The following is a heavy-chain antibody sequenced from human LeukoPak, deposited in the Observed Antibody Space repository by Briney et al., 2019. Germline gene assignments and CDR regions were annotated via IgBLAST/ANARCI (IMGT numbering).Heavy chain of an antibody. CDR2: IWYDGSDK. J-gene: IGHJ6*02. V-gene: IGHV3-33*01. CDR3: ARGLRLAWELYYYGLDV. CDR1: GFTFSSFG. Sequence: PGGSLRLSCAASGFTFSSFGMHWVRQAPGKGLEWVAGIWYDGSDKYYADSVKGRFTISRDNSKKTLYLQMNILRAEDTAVYYCARGLRLAWELYYYGLDVWGQGTTVTVSS. D-gene: IGHD1-26*01.